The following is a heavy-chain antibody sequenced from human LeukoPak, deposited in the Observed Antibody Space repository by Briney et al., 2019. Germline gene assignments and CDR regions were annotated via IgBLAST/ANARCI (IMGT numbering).Heavy chain of an antibody. CDR2: IYTSGST. Sequence: ASETLSLTRTVSGGSISSGSYYWSWIRQPAGKGLEWIGRIYTSGSTNYNPSLKSRVTISVDTSKNQFSLKLSSVTAADTAVYYCARIYYYYMDVWGKGTTVTVSS. J-gene: IGHJ6*03. CDR1: GGSISSGSYY. V-gene: IGHV4-61*02. CDR3: ARIYYYYMDV.